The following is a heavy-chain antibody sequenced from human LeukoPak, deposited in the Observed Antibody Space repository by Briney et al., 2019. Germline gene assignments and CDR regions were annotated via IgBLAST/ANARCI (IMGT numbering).Heavy chain of an antibody. J-gene: IGHJ3*02. V-gene: IGHV3-7*01. D-gene: IGHD3-10*01. CDR3: ARGRGSFDI. Sequence: GGSLRLSCAASGFFFSDYWMAWVRQAPGKGLEWVAKINQDGSEKYYVASVNGRFIISRDNAQNSLSLHMDRLRAEDTAVYYCARGRGSFDIWGQGTMVTVSS. CDR1: GFFFSDYW. CDR2: INQDGSEK.